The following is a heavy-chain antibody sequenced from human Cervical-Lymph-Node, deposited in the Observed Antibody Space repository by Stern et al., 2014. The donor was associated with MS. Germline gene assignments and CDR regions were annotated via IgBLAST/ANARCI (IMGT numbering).Heavy chain of an antibody. Sequence: QVQLVQSGAEVKKPGASVKVSCKASGHTFAVHWVRQAPGQRLEWMGRIITGNGDTNYSQKFQGRVTITRETFASTAYMELRSLRSEDPAVYYCTSLSGPLDSWGQGTLVTVSS. J-gene: IGHJ4*02. CDR1: GHTFA. CDR3: TSLSGPLDS. D-gene: IGHD3-10*01. CDR2: IITGNGDT. V-gene: IGHV1-3*04.